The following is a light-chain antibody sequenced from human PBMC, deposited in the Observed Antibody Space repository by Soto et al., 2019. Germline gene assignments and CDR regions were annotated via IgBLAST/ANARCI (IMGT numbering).Light chain of an antibody. V-gene: IGKV1-8*01. CDR2: TAA. J-gene: IGKJ4*01. CDR3: QQYFSYPLS. CDR1: QGISSH. Sequence: AIRMTQSPSPFSASTGDRVTITCRASQGISSHLAWYQVKPGKAPTLLISTAAYLESGVPSRLSGCRCGTDFTLTISSLQSEAFAVYSCQQYFSYPLSFGGGTKVEIK.